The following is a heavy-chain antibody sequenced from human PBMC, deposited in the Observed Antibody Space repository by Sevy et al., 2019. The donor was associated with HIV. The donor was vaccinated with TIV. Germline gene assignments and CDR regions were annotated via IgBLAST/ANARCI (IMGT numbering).Heavy chain of an antibody. CDR1: GYSFSTYW. CDR2: IYPGDSDT. CDR3: ARRRGSSAWVDY. D-gene: IGHD6-6*01. Sequence: GESLKISCKGSGYSFSTYWIAWVRQMPGKGLEWMGIIYPGDSDTRYSRSFQGQVTISADKSISTAYLQWSSLKASDSAMYYCARRRGSSAWVDYWGQGTLVTVSS. J-gene: IGHJ4*02. V-gene: IGHV5-51*01.